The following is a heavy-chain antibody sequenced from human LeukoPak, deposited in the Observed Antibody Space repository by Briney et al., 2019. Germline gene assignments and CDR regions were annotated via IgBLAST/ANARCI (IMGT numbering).Heavy chain of an antibody. CDR3: ARESRCSSTSCHMDV. Sequence: PGGSLRLSCAVSGFTFDDYAMHWVRQAPGKGLEWVSGISWNSGSIGYADSVKGRFTIFRDNAKNTLYLQMNSLRAEDTAVYYCARESRCSSTSCHMDVWGQGTTVTVSS. J-gene: IGHJ6*02. V-gene: IGHV3-9*01. CDR1: GFTFDDYA. D-gene: IGHD2-2*01. CDR2: ISWNSGSI.